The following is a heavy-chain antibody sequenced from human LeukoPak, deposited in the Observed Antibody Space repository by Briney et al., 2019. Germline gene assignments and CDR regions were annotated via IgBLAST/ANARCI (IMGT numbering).Heavy chain of an antibody. V-gene: IGHV4-4*07. CDR1: GGSISSYY. CDR3: ARDVPATIFGVVILDYFDY. Sequence: PSETLSLTCTVSGGSISSYYWSWIRQPAGKGLEWIGRIYTSGSTNYSPSLKSRVTMSVDTSKNQFSLKLSSVTAADTAVYYCARDVPATIFGVVILDYFDYWGQGTLVTVSS. J-gene: IGHJ4*02. CDR2: IYTSGST. D-gene: IGHD3-3*01.